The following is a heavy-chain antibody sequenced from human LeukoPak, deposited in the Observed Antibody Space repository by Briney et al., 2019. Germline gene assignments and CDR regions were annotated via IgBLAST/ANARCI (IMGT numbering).Heavy chain of an antibody. Sequence: GGSLRLSCAASGFTFSSHAMSWVRQAPGKGLEWVSAISGSGGSTYYADSVKGRFTISRDNSKNTLYLQMNSLRAEDTAVYYCAKGRITMVRGANDYWGQRTLVTVSS. V-gene: IGHV3-23*01. D-gene: IGHD3-10*01. J-gene: IGHJ4*02. CDR1: GFTFSSHA. CDR2: ISGSGGST. CDR3: AKGRITMVRGANDY.